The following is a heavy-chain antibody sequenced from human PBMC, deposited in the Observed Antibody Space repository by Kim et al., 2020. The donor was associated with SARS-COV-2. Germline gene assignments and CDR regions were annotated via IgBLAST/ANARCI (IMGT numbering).Heavy chain of an antibody. CDR2: P. J-gene: IGHJ4*02. CDR3: ARGGGLTGLDY. V-gene: IGHV7-4-1*02. Sequence: PTDAQCFTGRFVFSLDTSVSTAYLQISSLKAEDTAVYYCARGGGLTGLDYWGQGTLVTVSS. D-gene: IGHD3-16*01.